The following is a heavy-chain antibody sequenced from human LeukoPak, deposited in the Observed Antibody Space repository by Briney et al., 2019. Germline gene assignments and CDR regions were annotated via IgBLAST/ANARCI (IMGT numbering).Heavy chain of an antibody. Sequence: PSETLSLTCTVSGGSIRTGSYYWSWIRQPAGKELRWIGRIFTSGSTNYNPSLKSRVTISVDTSKNQFSLKLSSVTAADTAVYYCARDSSSPRVKYFQHWGQGTLVTVSS. CDR2: IFTSGST. CDR1: GGSIRTGSYY. CDR3: ARDSSSPRVKYFQH. D-gene: IGHD6-6*01. J-gene: IGHJ1*01. V-gene: IGHV4-61*02.